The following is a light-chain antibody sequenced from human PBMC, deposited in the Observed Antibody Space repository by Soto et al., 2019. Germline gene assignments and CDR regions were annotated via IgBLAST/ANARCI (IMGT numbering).Light chain of an antibody. CDR1: SSDAGGYNY. J-gene: IGLJ2*01. V-gene: IGLV2-11*01. CDR3: CSYAGTYTSYVV. CDR2: DVG. Sequence: QSALTQPRSVSGSPGQSVTISCTGTSSDAGGYNYVSWYQQHPGKAPKLMIYDVGKRPSGVPDRFSGSKSGNTASLTISGLQAEDEADFYCCSYAGTYTSYVVFGGGTKLTVL.